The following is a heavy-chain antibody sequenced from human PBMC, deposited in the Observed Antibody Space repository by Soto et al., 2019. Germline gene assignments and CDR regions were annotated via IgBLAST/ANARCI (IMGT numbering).Heavy chain of an antibody. Sequence: QVQLQESGPGLVKPSETLSLTCTVSGGSISSYYWSWIRQPPGKGLEWIGYIYYSGSTNYNPSLKSRVPISVDTSKNQFSLKLSSVTAADTAVYYCARQQTTYYYDSSGYRVDWYFDLWGRGTLVTVSS. D-gene: IGHD3-22*01. CDR1: GGSISSYY. CDR3: ARQQTTYYYDSSGYRVDWYFDL. CDR2: IYYSGST. J-gene: IGHJ2*01. V-gene: IGHV4-59*01.